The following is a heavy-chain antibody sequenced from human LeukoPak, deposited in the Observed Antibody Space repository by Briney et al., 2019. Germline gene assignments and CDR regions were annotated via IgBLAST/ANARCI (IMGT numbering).Heavy chain of an antibody. Sequence: SETLSLTCTVSGGSISIHYWNWIRQPPGKGLEWIGYMYDSGSTSYNPSLKSRVTISVDTSKNQFSLKLSSVTAADTAVYYCARGRPRGVWILATDRNWFDPWGQGTLVTVSS. CDR1: GGSISIHY. CDR2: MYDSGST. V-gene: IGHV4-59*11. CDR3: ARGRPRGVWILATDRNWFDP. D-gene: IGHD5-12*01. J-gene: IGHJ5*02.